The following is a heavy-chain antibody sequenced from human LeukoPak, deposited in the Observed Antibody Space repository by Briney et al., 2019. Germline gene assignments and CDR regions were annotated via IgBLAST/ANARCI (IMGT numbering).Heavy chain of an antibody. CDR1: GYSLTTYF. V-gene: IGHV1-46*03. D-gene: IGHD1-26*01. CDR3: GRAGMHSYNVFDM. J-gene: IGHJ3*02. Sequence: GASVKVSCKASGYSLTTYFMHWVRQAPGQGLEWMGIINPSGGSTRYAQKFQGRVTVTWDTSTSTVYMELSSLRSEDTAVYYCGRAGMHSYNVFDMWGQGTMVTVSS. CDR2: INPSGGST.